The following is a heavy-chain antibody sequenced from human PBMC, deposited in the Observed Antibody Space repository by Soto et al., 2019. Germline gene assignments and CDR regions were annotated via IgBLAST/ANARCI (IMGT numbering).Heavy chain of an antibody. CDR2: IYNSGRY. CDR1: GGFI. D-gene: IGHD3-10*01. Sequence: SETLSLTCTVSGGFIWGWIRQSPDKGLEWIGYIYNSGRYNYNPSLESRLTISIDTSKNQFSLDLTSVTAADTAVYYCARRGRSASGSYYFDYWGQGTLVTVSS. V-gene: IGHV4-4*09. J-gene: IGHJ4*02. CDR3: ARRGRSASGSYYFDY.